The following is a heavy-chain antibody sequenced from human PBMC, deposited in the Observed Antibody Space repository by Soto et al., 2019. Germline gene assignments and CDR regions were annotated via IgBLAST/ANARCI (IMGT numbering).Heavy chain of an antibody. J-gene: IGHJ4*02. CDR1: GGSISSYY. V-gene: IGHV4-59*01. CDR3: ARIGYSHGSHLDY. Sequence: SETLSLTCTVSGGSISSYYWSWIRQPPGKGLEWIGYIYYSGSTNYNPSLKSRVTISVDTSKNQFSLKLSSVTAADTAVYYCARIGYSHGSHLDYWGQGTLVTVSS. CDR2: IYYSGST. D-gene: IGHD5-18*01.